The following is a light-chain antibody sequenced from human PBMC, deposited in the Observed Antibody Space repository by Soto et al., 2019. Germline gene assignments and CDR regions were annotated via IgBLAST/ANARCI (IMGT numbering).Light chain of an antibody. CDR3: QQVYVYPST. CDR2: AAS. V-gene: IGKV1-5*01. CDR1: HSIGTW. Sequence: DIKMTKSPSALSAYLGDRVTITCRASHSIGTWLAWYQQRPGKAPNLLIYAASTLQSGVPSRFSGGGSGTDFTLTISSLQPEDFATYYCQQVYVYPSTFGGGTKVDIK. J-gene: IGKJ4*01.